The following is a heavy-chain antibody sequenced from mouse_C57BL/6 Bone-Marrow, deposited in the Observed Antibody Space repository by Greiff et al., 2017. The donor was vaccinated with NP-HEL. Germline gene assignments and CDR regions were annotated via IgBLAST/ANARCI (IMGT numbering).Heavy chain of an antibody. J-gene: IGHJ1*03. CDR3: RRYGNYWYFDV. CDR1: GFTFSGFW. Sequence: EVQGVETGGGLVQPGGSRGLSCEGSGFTFSGFWMSWVRQTPGQTLEWIGDINSDGSAINYAPSIKDRFTIFRDNDKSTLYLQMSNVRSEDTATYFCRRYGNYWYFDVWGTGTTVTVSS. D-gene: IGHD2-1*01. CDR2: INSDGSAI. V-gene: IGHV11-2*01.